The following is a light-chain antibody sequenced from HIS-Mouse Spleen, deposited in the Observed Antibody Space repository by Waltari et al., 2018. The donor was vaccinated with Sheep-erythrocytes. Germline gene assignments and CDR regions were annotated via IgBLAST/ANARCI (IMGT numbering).Light chain of an antibody. Sequence: EIVLTQSPATLSLSPGERATLSCRASQSVSSYLAWYQQKPGPAPRLLIYDASNRATGIPAMFSGSGSGTDFTLTISSLEPEDFAVYYCQQRSNWYTFGQGTKLEIK. CDR2: DAS. V-gene: IGKV3-11*01. CDR1: QSVSSY. CDR3: QQRSNWYT. J-gene: IGKJ2*01.